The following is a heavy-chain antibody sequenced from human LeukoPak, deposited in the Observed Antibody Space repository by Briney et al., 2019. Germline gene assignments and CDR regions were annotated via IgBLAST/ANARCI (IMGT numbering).Heavy chain of an antibody. J-gene: IGHJ6*03. V-gene: IGHV3-11*01. D-gene: IGHD2-15*01. CDR2: ISRSGSTK. Sequence: GGSLRLSCTVSGFTVGDYAMSWVRQAPGKGLEWVSSISRSGSTKYYADSVKGRFTISRDNAKNSLFLQMSSLRAEDTAVYYCARALRYCSGGNCYSGGLGYMDVWGKGTTVTISS. CDR1: GFTVGDYA. CDR3: ARALRYCSGGNCYSGGLGYMDV.